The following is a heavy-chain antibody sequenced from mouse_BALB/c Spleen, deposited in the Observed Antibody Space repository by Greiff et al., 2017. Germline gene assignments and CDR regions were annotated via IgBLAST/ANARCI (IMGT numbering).Heavy chain of an antibody. CDR3: ARDNGYYAMDY. CDR2: IRNKANGYTT. Sequence: EVQLVESGGGLVQPGGSLRLSCATSGFTFTDYYMSWVRQPPGKALEWLGFIRNKANGYTTEYSASVKGRFTISRDNSQSILYLQMNTLRAEDSANYYCARDNGYYAMDYWGQGTSVTVSS. J-gene: IGHJ4*01. CDR1: GFTFTDYY. V-gene: IGHV7-3*02.